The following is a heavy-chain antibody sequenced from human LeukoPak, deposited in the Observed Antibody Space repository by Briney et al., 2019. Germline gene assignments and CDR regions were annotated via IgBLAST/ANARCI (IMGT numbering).Heavy chain of an antibody. Sequence: SETLSLTCTVSGDSIRSGNYYWSWIRQPAGKGLEWIGRIYNSGSTNYNPSLKSRVTISLDTSRNQFSLKLNSVTAADTAVYYCARGWLGDYWGQGTLVTVSS. V-gene: IGHV4-61*02. CDR2: IYNSGST. J-gene: IGHJ4*02. D-gene: IGHD6-19*01. CDR3: ARGWLGDY. CDR1: GDSIRSGNYY.